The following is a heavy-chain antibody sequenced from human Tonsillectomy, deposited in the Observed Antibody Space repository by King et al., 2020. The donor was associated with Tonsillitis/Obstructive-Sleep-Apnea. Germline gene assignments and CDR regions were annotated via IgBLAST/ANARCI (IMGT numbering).Heavy chain of an antibody. CDR2: IYYSGST. J-gene: IGHJ4*02. CDR3: ARDLPNYDILTGSHRGEYFDY. CDR1: GGSISSSSYY. V-gene: IGHV4-39*07. D-gene: IGHD3-9*01. Sequence: LQMQESGPGLVKPSETLSLNCTVSGGSISSSSYYWGWIRQPPGKGLEWIGSIYYSGSTYYNPSLKSRVTISVDTSKNQFSLKLSSVTAADTAVYYCARDLPNYDILTGSHRGEYFDYWGQGTLVTVSS.